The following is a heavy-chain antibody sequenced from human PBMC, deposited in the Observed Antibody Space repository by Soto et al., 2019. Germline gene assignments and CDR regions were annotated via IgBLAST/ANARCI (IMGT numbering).Heavy chain of an antibody. Sequence: QVQLVQSGAEVKKPGASVKVSCTTSGYTFTPLGLPWVRQAPGQGLEGMGWISPYKGDTKYAEKLEGRVTLTTDTSTDTAYMELTSLTSDDTAEYYCARGGQYRYFDYWGQGTLVTVSS. D-gene: IGHD2-2*02. CDR3: ARGGQYRYFDY. J-gene: IGHJ4*02. V-gene: IGHV1-18*01. CDR1: GYTFTPLG. CDR2: ISPYKGDT.